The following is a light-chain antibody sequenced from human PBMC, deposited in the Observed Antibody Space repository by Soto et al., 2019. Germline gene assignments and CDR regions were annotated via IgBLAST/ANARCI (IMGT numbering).Light chain of an antibody. CDR3: HQYRSSNQVT. CDR1: PSISSRY. CDR2: GAS. V-gene: IGKV3-20*01. Sequence: EVVLTQSPGTLSLSPGERATLSCRASPSISSRYLTWYQQKPGQAPRLLIYGASSRATGIPDRFNGSGSGTDFILTITRLEPEDFAVYYCHQYRSSNQVTFGGRTKVEI. J-gene: IGKJ4*01.